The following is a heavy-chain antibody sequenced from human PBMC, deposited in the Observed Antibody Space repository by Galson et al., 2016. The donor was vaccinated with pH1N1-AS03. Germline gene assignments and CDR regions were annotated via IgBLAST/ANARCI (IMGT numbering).Heavy chain of an antibody. V-gene: IGHV3-11*01. Sequence: LRLSCAASGFTFSDYYMSWIRQAPGKGLEWVSYISSSGATIYYADSLRGRFIISRDDSKNMVYLQMNSLRTEDTAVYYCATEKLPGGEDYRGYFDPWGQGTLVTVSS. CDR3: ATEKLPGGEDYRGYFDP. CDR1: GFTFSDYY. D-gene: IGHD2-21*01. CDR2: ISSSGATI. J-gene: IGHJ5*02.